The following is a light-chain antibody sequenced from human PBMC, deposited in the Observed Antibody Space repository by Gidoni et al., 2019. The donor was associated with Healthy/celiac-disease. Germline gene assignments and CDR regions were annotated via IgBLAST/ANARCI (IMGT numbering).Light chain of an antibody. Sequence: DIQRTQSPSTLCASVGDRVTITFLASQSISSWLAWYQQKPGQAPKLLIYKASSLESGVPSRFSGSGSGTEFTLTISSLQPDDFAIYYCQQYNSYSFTFGPGTKVDIK. CDR2: KAS. CDR3: QQYNSYSFT. CDR1: QSISSW. V-gene: IGKV1-5*03. J-gene: IGKJ3*01.